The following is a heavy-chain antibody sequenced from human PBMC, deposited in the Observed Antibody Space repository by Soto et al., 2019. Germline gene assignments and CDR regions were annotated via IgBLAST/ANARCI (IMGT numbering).Heavy chain of an antibody. CDR3: AASIFYYGMDV. CDR2: IYPGDSDT. CDR1: GYTFTNYW. Sequence: RGESRKISCKGSGYTFTNYWIGWVRQMPGKGPEWMGIIYPGDSDTKYNPSFQGQVTISADKSITTTYLQWSSLKASDTAIYYCAASIFYYGMDVWGQGTTVTVSS. V-gene: IGHV5-51*01. J-gene: IGHJ6*02.